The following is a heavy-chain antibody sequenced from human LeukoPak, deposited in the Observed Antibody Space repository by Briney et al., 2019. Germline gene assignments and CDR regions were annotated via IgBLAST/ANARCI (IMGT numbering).Heavy chain of an antibody. CDR3: ARDLDAAAGNSQAPDY. CDR1: GFTFSSYG. CDR2: ISYDGSNK. D-gene: IGHD6-13*01. Sequence: GGSLRLSCAASGFTFSSYGMHWVRQAPGKGLEWVAVISYDGSNKYYADSVKGRFTISRDNAKNSLYLQMNSLRAEDTAVYYCARDLDAAAGNSQAPDYWGQGTLVTVSS. J-gene: IGHJ4*02. V-gene: IGHV3-30*03.